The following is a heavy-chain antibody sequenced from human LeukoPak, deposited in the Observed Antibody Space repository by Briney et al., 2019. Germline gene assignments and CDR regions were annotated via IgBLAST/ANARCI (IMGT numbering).Heavy chain of an antibody. J-gene: IGHJ4*02. D-gene: IGHD4-17*01. CDR2: IYHSGST. Sequence: SETLSLTCTVSGGSISSYYWSWIRQPPGKGLEWIGSIYHSGSTYYNPSLKSRVTISVDTSKNQFSLKLSSVTAADTAVYYCASYGDYLPFDYWGQGTLVTVSS. V-gene: IGHV4-59*08. CDR3: ASYGDYLPFDY. CDR1: GGSISSYY.